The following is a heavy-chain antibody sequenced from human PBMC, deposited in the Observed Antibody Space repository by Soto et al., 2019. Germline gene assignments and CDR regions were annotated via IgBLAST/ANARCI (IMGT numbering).Heavy chain of an antibody. J-gene: IGHJ4*02. D-gene: IGHD6-6*01. CDR1: GYTFTNYG. CDR2: ISAYNGKI. Sequence: QVQLVQSGSEVKEPGASVKVSCKASGYTFTNYGSTWVRQAPGQGPEWMGWISAYNGKIDYAQKLQGRVTITTDTSTNTAYMELRSLTSDDTAVYYCARVLRGGSSSMYWGQGTLVTVSS. CDR3: ARVLRGGSSSMY. V-gene: IGHV1-18*01.